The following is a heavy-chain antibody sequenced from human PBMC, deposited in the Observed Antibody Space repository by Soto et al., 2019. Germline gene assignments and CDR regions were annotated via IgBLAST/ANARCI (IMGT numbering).Heavy chain of an antibody. CDR1: GGTFSSYT. Sequence: GASVKVSCKASGGTFSSYTISWVRQAPGQGLEWMGRIIPILGITNYAQKFQGRVTITADKSTSTAYMELSSLRSEDTAVYYCARDITGTKAAYWGQGTLVTVSS. V-gene: IGHV1-69*04. D-gene: IGHD1-7*01. CDR3: ARDITGTKAAY. J-gene: IGHJ4*02. CDR2: IIPILGIT.